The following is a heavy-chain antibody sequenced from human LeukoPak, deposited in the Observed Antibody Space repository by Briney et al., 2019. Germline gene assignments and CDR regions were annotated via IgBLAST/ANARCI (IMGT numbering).Heavy chain of an antibody. J-gene: IGHJ4*02. CDR3: ARASGAGYDY. CDR1: RFTFSSYW. V-gene: IGHV3-74*01. Sequence: GGSLRLSCAASRFTFSSYWMHWVRQAPGKGLVWVSRISGDGSSTTYADSVKGRFTISRDNAKNTLYLQISSLRADDTAVYYCARASGAGYDYWGQGTLVTVSS. D-gene: IGHD3-9*01. CDR2: ISGDGSST.